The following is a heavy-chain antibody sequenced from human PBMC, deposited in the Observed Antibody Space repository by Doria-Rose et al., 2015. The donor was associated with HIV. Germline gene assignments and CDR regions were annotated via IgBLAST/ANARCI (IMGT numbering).Heavy chain of an antibody. D-gene: IGHD3-10*01. J-gene: IGHJ4*02. Sequence: QLVQSGGGLLQPGRALRLSCAASGFRFDDYAMHWVRQTPGKGLEWVAGISWNSDTRDYADSVKGRFTISRDNAKNSLYLQMNSLRDEDTAVYYCARVRIVVGGVAGSHYFDYWGQGAQVAVSS. V-gene: IGHV3-9*01. CDR1: GFRFDDYA. CDR2: ISWNSDTR. CDR3: ARVRIVVGGVAGSHYFDY.